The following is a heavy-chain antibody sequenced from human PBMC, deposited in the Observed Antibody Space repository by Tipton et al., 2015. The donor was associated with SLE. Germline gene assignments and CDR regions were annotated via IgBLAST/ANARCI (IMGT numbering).Heavy chain of an antibody. Sequence: TLSLTCTVSGSSITAYYWTWIRQPPGKGLEWIGYVYYSGTTNYNPSLKSRVTISVDTSKNQFSLKLSSVTAADTAVYYCAREESESCSGGSCFHYYYYMDVWGKGTTVTVSS. J-gene: IGHJ6*03. D-gene: IGHD2-15*01. CDR3: AREESESCSGGSCFHYYYYMDV. CDR2: VYYSGTT. CDR1: GSSITAYY. V-gene: IGHV4-59*01.